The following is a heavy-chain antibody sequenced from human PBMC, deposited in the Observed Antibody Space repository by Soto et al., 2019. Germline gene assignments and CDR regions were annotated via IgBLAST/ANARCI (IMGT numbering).Heavy chain of an antibody. V-gene: IGHV4-61*08. CDR1: GGSVSNDAYY. CDR2: IYHSGST. D-gene: IGHD1-26*01. J-gene: IGHJ4*02. Sequence: QVQLQESGPGLVKPSETLSLTCIVSGGSVSNDAYYWSWIRQPPGKGLEWIGYIYHSGSTYCNTTLKSGVTISADRSANQFSLKVSSVAAADTAVYYCARLGIGWEFPFDYWGQGTLVNVSS. CDR3: ARLGIGWEFPFDY.